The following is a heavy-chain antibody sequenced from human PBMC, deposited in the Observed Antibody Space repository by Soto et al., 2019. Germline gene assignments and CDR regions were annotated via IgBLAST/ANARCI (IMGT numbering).Heavy chain of an antibody. CDR1: GGTFSSYT. CDR3: ARDQLGGPIAAAGSPLGY. V-gene: IGHV1-69*04. D-gene: IGHD6-13*01. Sequence: GASVKVSCKASGGTFSSYTINWVRQAPGQGLEWMGRIIPILGIANYAQKFQGRVTITADKSTSTAYMELSSLRSEDTAVYYCARDQLGGPIAAAGSPLGYWGQGTLVTVSS. CDR2: IIPILGIA. J-gene: IGHJ4*02.